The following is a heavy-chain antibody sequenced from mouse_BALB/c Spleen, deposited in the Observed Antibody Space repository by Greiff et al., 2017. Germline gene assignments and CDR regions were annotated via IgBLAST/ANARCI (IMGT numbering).Heavy chain of an antibody. CDR3: ARADDYAYDARNY. CDR2: IWAGGST. CDR1: GFSLTSYG. V-gene: IGHV2-9*02. Sequence: VKLVESGPGLVAPSQSLSITCTVSGFSLTSYGVHWVRQPPGKGLEWLGVIWAGGSTNYNSALMTRLSISKDNSKSQVFLKMNSLQTDDTAMYYCARADDYAYDARNYWGQGTSVTVSS. D-gene: IGHD2-13*01. J-gene: IGHJ4*01.